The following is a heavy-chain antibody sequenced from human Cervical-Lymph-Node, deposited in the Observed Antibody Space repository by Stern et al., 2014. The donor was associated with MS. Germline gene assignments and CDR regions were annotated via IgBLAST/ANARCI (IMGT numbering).Heavy chain of an antibody. CDR3: ARQTTAWASDV. D-gene: IGHD1-14*01. CDR1: GYKFSIYW. V-gene: IGHV5-51*01. CDR2: SYPGDSEP. J-gene: IGHJ4*02. Sequence: MPLVQSGAELIRPGESLKISCKGAGYKFSIYWIAWVRQMPGKALEWMGISYPGDSEPRYSPSFQVQVTMSADKSTSTAYLQWSSLNASDTAMYFCARQTTAWASDVWGQGTLVTVSS.